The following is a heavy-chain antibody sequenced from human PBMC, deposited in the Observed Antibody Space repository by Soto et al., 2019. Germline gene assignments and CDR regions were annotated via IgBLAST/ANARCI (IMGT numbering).Heavy chain of an antibody. Sequence: VASVKVSCKASGYTFTSYYIHWVRQAPGQGLEWMGIINPSGGSTSYAQKFQGRVTMTRDTSTSTVYMELSSLRSEDTAVYYCARDRDIVVVPAAFFKAYGMDVWGQGTTVTVSS. CDR3: ARDRDIVVVPAAFFKAYGMDV. CDR2: INPSGGST. V-gene: IGHV1-46*01. D-gene: IGHD2-2*01. CDR1: GYTFTSYY. J-gene: IGHJ6*02.